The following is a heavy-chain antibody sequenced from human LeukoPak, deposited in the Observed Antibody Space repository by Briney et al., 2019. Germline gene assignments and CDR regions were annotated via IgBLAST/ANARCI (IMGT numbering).Heavy chain of an antibody. V-gene: IGHV4-59*01. CDR1: GGSISSYY. CDR2: ISYTGST. D-gene: IGHD6-13*01. J-gene: IGHJ4*02. Sequence: SETLSLTCTVSGGSISSYYWSWIRQPPGKGLQWIGYISYTGSTNYNPSLKSRVTISVDTSKNQFSLKLSSVTAVDTAVYYCARVIAAAGKGFDYWGQGTLVTVSS. CDR3: ARVIAAAGKGFDY.